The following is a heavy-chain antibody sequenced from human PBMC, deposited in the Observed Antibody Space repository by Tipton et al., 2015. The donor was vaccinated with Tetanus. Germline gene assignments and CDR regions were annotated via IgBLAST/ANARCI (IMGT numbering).Heavy chain of an antibody. J-gene: IGHJ4*02. CDR3: ATYRSGWYNYFDY. CDR1: GYSFTGYY. Sequence: QLVQSGAEVKKPGASVKVSCKASGYSFTGYYMHWVRQAPGQGLEWMGWINPNSGGTDYAQKFQGRVTMTRDTSISTAYMELSSLRSEDTAVYYCATYRSGWYNYFDYWGQGTLVTVSS. D-gene: IGHD6-19*01. V-gene: IGHV1-2*02. CDR2: INPNSGGT.